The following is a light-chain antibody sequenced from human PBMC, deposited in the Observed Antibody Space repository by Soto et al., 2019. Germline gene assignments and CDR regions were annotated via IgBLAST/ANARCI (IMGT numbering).Light chain of an antibody. Sequence: QSALTQPASVSGSPGQSVTISCTGTSSDVGGYEYVSWYQHHPGKAPKLVIYDVTYRPSGVSDRFSGSKSANTASLTISGLQAEDEADYYCSSYTSRSTYVLGTGTKLTVL. CDR3: SSYTSRSTYV. J-gene: IGLJ1*01. CDR2: DVT. V-gene: IGLV2-14*01. CDR1: SSDVGGYEY.